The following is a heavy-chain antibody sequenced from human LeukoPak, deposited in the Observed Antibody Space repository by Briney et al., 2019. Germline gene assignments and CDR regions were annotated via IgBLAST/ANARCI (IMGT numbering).Heavy chain of an antibody. CDR2: ISFDGSNK. V-gene: IGHV3-30-3*01. D-gene: IGHD3-16*01. J-gene: IGHJ5*02. CDR1: GFTFSSFW. Sequence: PGGSLRLSCAASGFTFSSFWMTWVRQAPGKGLEWVAVISFDGSNKYYADSVKGRFTISRDNSKNTLYLQMNSLRAEDTAVYYCAREELGSSLGFDPWGQGTLVTVSS. CDR3: AREELGSSLGFDP.